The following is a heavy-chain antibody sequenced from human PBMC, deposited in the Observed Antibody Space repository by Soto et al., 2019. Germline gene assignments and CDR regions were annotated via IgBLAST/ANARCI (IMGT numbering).Heavy chain of an antibody. CDR1: GFTFSTYG. CDR2: ITSDGNNK. D-gene: IGHD2-15*01. J-gene: IGHJ4*02. CDR3: AKGGDMDY. V-gene: IGHV3-30*18. Sequence: GGSLRLSCAASGFTFSTYGIHWVRQAPGKELEWVALITSDGNNKFYADSVKGRFTISRGNSKNALYLQMNSLRAEDTAVYYCAKGGDMDYWGQGTLVTVSS.